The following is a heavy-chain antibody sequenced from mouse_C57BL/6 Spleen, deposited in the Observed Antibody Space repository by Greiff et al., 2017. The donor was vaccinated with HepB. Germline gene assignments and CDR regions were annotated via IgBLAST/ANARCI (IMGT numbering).Heavy chain of an antibody. D-gene: IGHD1-1*01. CDR3: ARSVVATDYAMDY. CDR1: GYTFTSYG. CDR2: IYPRSGNT. J-gene: IGHJ4*01. Sequence: VQRVESGAELARPGASVKLSCKASGYTFTSYGISWVKQRTGQGLEWIGEIYPRSGNTYYNEKFKGKATLTADKSSSTAYMELRSLTSEDSAVYFCARSVVATDYAMDYWGQGTSVTVSS. V-gene: IGHV1-81*01.